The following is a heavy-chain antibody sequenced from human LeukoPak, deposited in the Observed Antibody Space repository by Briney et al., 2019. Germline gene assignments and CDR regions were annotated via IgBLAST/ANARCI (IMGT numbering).Heavy chain of an antibody. V-gene: IGHV3-9*01. CDR2: ISWNSGSI. CDR1: GFTFDDYA. D-gene: IGHD6-13*01. J-gene: IGHJ4*02. CDR3: AKAAAGTYLSSFDY. Sequence: PGGSLRLSCAASGFTFDDYAMHWVRQAPGKGLEWVSGISWNSGSIGYADSVKGRFTISKDNAKNSLYLQMNSLRAEDTALYYCAKAAAGTYLSSFDYWGQGTLVTVSS.